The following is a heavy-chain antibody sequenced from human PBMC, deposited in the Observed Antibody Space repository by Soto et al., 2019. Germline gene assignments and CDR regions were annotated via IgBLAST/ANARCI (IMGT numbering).Heavy chain of an antibody. V-gene: IGHV3-74*03. CDR2: INTDGSVA. CDR3: VGEMRLWRLDS. Sequence: EVQLVESGGGLVQPGESLRLSCAASGLTFRSYWMHWVRQAPGKGLVWVSRINTDGSVAMYVDSVNGRFTISRDNAKTILYLHVNRLRAEDPAVYSCVGEMRLWRLDSWGQRTLVTVSS. CDR1: GLTFRSYW. J-gene: IGHJ4*02. D-gene: IGHD3-16*01.